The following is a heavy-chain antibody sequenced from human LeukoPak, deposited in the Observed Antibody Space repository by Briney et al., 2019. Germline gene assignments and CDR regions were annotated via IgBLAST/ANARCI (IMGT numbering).Heavy chain of an antibody. Sequence: GGSLRLSCAASGFTFSSYAMHWVRQAPGKGLEWVAVISYDGSNKYYADSVKGRFTISRDNSKNTLYLQMNGLRAEDTAVYYCASRVPAAAIPGDYWGQGTLVTVSS. CDR1: GFTFSSYA. V-gene: IGHV3-30*04. CDR2: ISYDGSNK. CDR3: ASRVPAAAIPGDY. D-gene: IGHD2-2*01. J-gene: IGHJ4*02.